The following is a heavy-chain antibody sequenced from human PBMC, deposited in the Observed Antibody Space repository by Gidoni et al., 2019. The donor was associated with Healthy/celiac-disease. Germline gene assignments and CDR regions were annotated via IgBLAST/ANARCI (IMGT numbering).Heavy chain of an antibody. J-gene: IGHJ4*02. CDR1: GYTFNSYA. D-gene: IGHD3-3*01. Sequence: QVQLVQSGAEVKKPGASVKVSCKASGYTFNSYAMHWVRQAPGQRLEWMGWINAGKGNTKYSQTFQGRVTITRATSASSAYMELSSLRSEDTAVYYCAGAGRVLRFFEWLVSNYWGQGTLVTVSS. CDR3: AGAGRVLRFFEWLVSNY. CDR2: INAGKGNT. V-gene: IGHV1-3*01.